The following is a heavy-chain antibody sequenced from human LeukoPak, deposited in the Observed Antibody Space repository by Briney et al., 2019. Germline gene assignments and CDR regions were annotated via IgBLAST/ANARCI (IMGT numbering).Heavy chain of an antibody. CDR2: INQDGSEK. Sequence: PGGSLRLSCATSTFNFSIYWMTWVRQAPGKGLEWVANINQDGSEKYYVDSLKGRFTISRDNAKNSLYLQMNSLRAEDTAVYYCERCGYSHGYGWGGGYYYYYMDVWGKGTTVTVSS. CDR1: TFNFSIYW. V-gene: IGHV3-7*01. CDR3: ERCGYSHGYGWGGGYYYYYMDV. D-gene: IGHD5-18*01. J-gene: IGHJ6*03.